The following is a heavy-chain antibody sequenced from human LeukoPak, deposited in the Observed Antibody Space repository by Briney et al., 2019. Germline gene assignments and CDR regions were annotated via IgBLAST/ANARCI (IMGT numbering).Heavy chain of an antibody. J-gene: IGHJ4*02. CDR2: IYYSGST. V-gene: IGHV4-39*07. D-gene: IGHD4-17*01. CDR3: ARDGYGDYGGGWY. Sequence: PSETLSLTCTVSGGSISSSSYYWGWIRQPPGKGLEWIGSIYYSGSTYYNPSLKSRVTISVDTSKNQFSLKLSSVTAADTAVYYCARDGYGDYGGGWYWGQGTLVTVSS. CDR1: GGSISSSSYY.